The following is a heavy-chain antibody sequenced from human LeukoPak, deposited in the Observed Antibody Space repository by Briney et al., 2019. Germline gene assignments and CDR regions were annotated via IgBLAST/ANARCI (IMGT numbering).Heavy chain of an antibody. CDR2: ISDSGFST. V-gene: IGHV3-23*01. D-gene: IGHD3-16*01. CDR3: AKRLGDY. Sequence: GGSLRLSCAASGFTFSNYAMSWVRQAPGKGLEWVSTISDSGFSTYYADAVKGRFTISRDNSKNMLYLQTNSLRAEDTAVYYCAKRLGDYWGQGTLVTVSS. J-gene: IGHJ4*02. CDR1: GFTFSNYA.